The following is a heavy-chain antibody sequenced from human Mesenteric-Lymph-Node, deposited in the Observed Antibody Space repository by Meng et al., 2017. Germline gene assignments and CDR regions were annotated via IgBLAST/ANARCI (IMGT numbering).Heavy chain of an antibody. Sequence: GESLKISCAASGFTFSSYEMNWVRQAPGKGLEWVSSISSSSSYIYYADSVKGRFTISRDNAKNSLYLQMNSLRAEDTAVYYCARGREWELLVYYYYGMDVWGQGTTVTGCS. J-gene: IGHJ6*02. CDR2: ISSSSSYI. D-gene: IGHD1-26*01. CDR1: GFTFSSYE. CDR3: ARGREWELLVYYYYGMDV. V-gene: IGHV3-21*01.